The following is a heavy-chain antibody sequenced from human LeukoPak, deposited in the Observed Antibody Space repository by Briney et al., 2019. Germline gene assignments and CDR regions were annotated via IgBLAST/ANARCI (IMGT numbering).Heavy chain of an antibody. CDR3: AREDASSLDV. D-gene: IGHD6-6*01. Sequence: GGSLRLSCAASGFTFSSYAMSWVRQAPGKGLEWVSSISGSSTYIYYADSVKGRFTISRDNAKNSLYLQMHSLRAEDTAVYYCAREDASSLDVWGKGTTVTVSS. J-gene: IGHJ6*04. CDR2: ISGSSTYI. V-gene: IGHV3-21*01. CDR1: GFTFSSYA.